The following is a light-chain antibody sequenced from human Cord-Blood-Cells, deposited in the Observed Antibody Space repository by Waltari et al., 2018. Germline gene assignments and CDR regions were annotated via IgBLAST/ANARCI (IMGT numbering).Light chain of an antibody. Sequence: QSALTPPAAVSGSPGQSLTLSCTGTSSDVGGYNYVPWYQQHPGKAPKLMIYDVSKRPSGVSNRFSGSKSGNTASLTISGLQAEDEADYYCSSYTSSSTYVFGTGTKVTVL. V-gene: IGLV2-14*01. CDR1: SSDVGGYNY. CDR3: SSYTSSSTYV. CDR2: DVS. J-gene: IGLJ1*01.